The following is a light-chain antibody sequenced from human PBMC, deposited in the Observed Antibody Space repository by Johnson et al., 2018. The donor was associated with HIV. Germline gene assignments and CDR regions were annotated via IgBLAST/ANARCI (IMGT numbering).Light chain of an antibody. V-gene: IGLV1-51*02. Sequence: SVLTQPPSVSAAPGQKVTISCSGSSSNIGNNYVSWYQQLPGTAPKLLIYENNKRPSGIPDRFSGSKSGTSATLGITGLQTGDEADYYCGTWDSSLSGLYVFGTGTNVTVL. J-gene: IGLJ1*01. CDR2: ENN. CDR3: GTWDSSLSGLYV. CDR1: SSNIGNNY.